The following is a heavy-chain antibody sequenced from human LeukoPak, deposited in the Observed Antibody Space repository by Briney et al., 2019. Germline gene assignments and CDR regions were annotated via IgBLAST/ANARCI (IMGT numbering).Heavy chain of an antibody. Sequence: GGSLRLSCAASGFTFSSYEINWVRQAPGKGLEWVSYISRDSSTIFYADSVKGRFTISRDNAKNSLYLQMNSLRAEDTAVYYCARGTIAAAGYYYFDYWGQGTQVTVSS. CDR3: ARGTIAAAGYYYFDY. CDR2: ISRDSSTI. D-gene: IGHD6-13*01. V-gene: IGHV3-48*04. CDR1: GFTFSSYE. J-gene: IGHJ4*02.